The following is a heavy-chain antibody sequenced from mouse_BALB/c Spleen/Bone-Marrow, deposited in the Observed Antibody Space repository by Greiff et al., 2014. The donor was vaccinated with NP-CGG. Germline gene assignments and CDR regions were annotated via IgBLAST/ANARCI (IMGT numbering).Heavy chain of an antibody. Sequence: DVQLVESGGGLVQPGGSLRLSCATSGFTFTDYYMSWVRQPPGKALEWLGFIRNKANGYTTEYSASVKGRFTISRDNSQSILYLQMNTLRAEDSATYYCARDRTTASLEWYFDVWGAGTTLTVSS. CDR3: ARDRTTASLEWYFDV. J-gene: IGHJ1*01. CDR2: IRNKANGYTT. D-gene: IGHD1-2*01. V-gene: IGHV7-3*02. CDR1: GFTFTDYY.